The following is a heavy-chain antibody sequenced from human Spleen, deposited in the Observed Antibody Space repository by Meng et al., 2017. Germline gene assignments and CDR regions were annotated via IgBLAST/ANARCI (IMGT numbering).Heavy chain of an antibody. CDR3: VRSSGWVRTGFDP. CDR1: GGSISSGDYC. V-gene: IGHV4-30-4*01. CDR2: ICNSGST. D-gene: IGHD6-19*01. J-gene: IGHJ5*02. Sequence: QVQLQESGPGLVKPSQTLSLTCPVSGGSISSGDYCWSWIRQPPGEGLEWIGYICNSGSTYYSPSLKSRVTISVDTSTNQFSLRLNSVTAADTAVYYCVRSSGWVRTGFDPWGQGTLVTVSS.